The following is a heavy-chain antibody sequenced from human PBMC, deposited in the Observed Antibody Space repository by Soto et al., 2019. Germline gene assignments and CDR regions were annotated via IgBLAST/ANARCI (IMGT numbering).Heavy chain of an antibody. CDR1: GGSISSYY. D-gene: IGHD2-15*01. CDR3: ARRYGGTFDY. V-gene: IGHV4-59*08. J-gene: IGHJ4*02. CDR2: IYYSGST. Sequence: QVQLQESGPGLVKPSETLSLTCTGSGGSISSYYWSWIRQPPGKGLEWIGHIYYSGSTNYNPSLKSRVTISVDTSKTQFPLKLSSVTAADTAVYYCARRYGGTFDYWGQGTLVTVSS.